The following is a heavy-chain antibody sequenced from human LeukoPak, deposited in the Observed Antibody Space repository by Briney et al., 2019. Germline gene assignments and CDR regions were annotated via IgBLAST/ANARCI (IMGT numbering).Heavy chain of an antibody. J-gene: IGHJ6*02. CDR2: INPNSGGT. Sequence: ASVTVSCTASGYTFTGYYMHRERQAHGQGIGLMGWINPNSGGTNYAQTFQGRVTLTRDTSIGTAYMDLSRLRSDDTAVYYCARMDDLGGIDVWGQGTTVTVSS. D-gene: IGHD3-16*01. CDR3: ARMDDLGGIDV. CDR1: GYTFTGYY. V-gene: IGHV1-2*02.